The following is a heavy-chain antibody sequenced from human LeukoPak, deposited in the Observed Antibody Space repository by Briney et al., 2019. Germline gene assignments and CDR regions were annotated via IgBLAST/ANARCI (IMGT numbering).Heavy chain of an antibody. V-gene: IGHV4-4*07. CDR3: ARDQTLYYYDSSDAFDI. CDR1: GGSLSSYY. Sequence: SETLSLTCTVSGGSLSSYYWSWIRQPAGKGLEWIGRIYTSGSTNYNPSLKSRVTMSVDTSKNQFSLKLSSVTAADTAVYYCARDQTLYYYDSSDAFDIWGQGTMVTVSS. D-gene: IGHD3-22*01. J-gene: IGHJ3*02. CDR2: IYTSGST.